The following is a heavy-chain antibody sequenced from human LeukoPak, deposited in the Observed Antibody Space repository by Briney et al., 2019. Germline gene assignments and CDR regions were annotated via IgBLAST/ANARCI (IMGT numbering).Heavy chain of an antibody. J-gene: IGHJ6*02. CDR2: INHSGST. D-gene: IGHD2-15*01. CDR1: GGSFSGYY. CDR3: ARGRVVVVAEGMDV. V-gene: IGHV4-34*01. Sequence: SETLSLTCADYGGSFSGYYWSWIRQPPGKGLEWIGEINHSGSTNYNPSLKSRVTISVDTSKNQFSLKLSSVTAADTAVYYCARGRVVVVAEGMDVWGQGTTVTVSS.